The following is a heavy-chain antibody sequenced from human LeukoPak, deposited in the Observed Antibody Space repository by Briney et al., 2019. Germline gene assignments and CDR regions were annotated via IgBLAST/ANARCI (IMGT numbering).Heavy chain of an antibody. CDR2: ISSSSSYI. Sequence: GGSLRLSCAASGFTFSSYSMNWVRQAPGKGLEWVSSISSSSSYIYYADSVKGRFTISRDNSKNTMYMQMNSLRAEDTAIYFCVADSYGQSRDYWGQGTLVTVSS. J-gene: IGHJ4*02. CDR3: VADSYGQSRDY. V-gene: IGHV3-21*04. CDR1: GFTFSSYS. D-gene: IGHD5-18*01.